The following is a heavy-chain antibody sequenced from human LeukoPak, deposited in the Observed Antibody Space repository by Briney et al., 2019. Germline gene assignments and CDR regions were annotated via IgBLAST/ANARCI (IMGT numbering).Heavy chain of an antibody. Sequence: SETLSLTRTVSGYSISSGYYWGWIRQPPGKGLEWIGSIYTSGSTNYNPSLKSRVTISVDTSKNQFSLKLSSVTAADTAVYYCAGGDLGYCSSTSCYGFDPWGQGTLVTVSS. CDR3: AGGDLGYCSSTSCYGFDP. V-gene: IGHV4-38-2*02. CDR1: GYSISSGYY. J-gene: IGHJ5*02. CDR2: IYTSGST. D-gene: IGHD2-2*01.